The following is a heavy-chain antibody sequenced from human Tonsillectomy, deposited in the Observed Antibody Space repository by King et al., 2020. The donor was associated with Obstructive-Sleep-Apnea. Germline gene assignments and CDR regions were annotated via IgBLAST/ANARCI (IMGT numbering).Heavy chain of an antibody. CDR1: GFTFSSYA. J-gene: IGHJ4*02. Sequence: QLVQSGGGVVQPGRSLRLSCTASGFTFSSYAMHWVRQAPGKGLEWVALLSYHGGSEFYSDSVKGRFTISRDNSKNTLYLQMNSLRADDTAMYYCARDCAGGSHYDSFGYWGQGTLVTVSS. V-gene: IGHV3-30-3*01. CDR2: LSYHGGSE. CDR3: ARDCAGGSHYDSFGY. D-gene: IGHD1-26*01.